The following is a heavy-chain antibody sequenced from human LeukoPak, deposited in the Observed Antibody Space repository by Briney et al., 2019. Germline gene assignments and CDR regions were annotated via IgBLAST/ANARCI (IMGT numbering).Heavy chain of an antibody. J-gene: IGHJ5*02. CDR2: INHSGST. CDR3: ARGLYSGSYHL. D-gene: IGHD1-26*01. V-gene: IGHV4-34*01. Sequence: SETLSLTCAVYGGSFRGYYWSWVRQPPGKGLEWIGEINHSGSTNYNPSLKSRVTISVDTSKNQFSLKLSSVTAADTAVYYCARGLYSGSYHLWGQGTLVTVSS. CDR1: GGSFRGYY.